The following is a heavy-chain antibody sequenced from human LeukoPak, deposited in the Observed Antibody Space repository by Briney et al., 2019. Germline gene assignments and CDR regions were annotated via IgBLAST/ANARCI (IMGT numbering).Heavy chain of an antibody. D-gene: IGHD2-15*01. J-gene: IGHJ3*02. CDR2: IWYDGSNK. V-gene: IGHV3-30*02. CDR3: ATEVVAATSDAFDI. CDR1: GFTFSSYG. Sequence: GGSLRLSCAASGFTFSSYGMHWVRQAPGKGLEWVAVIWYDGSNKYYADSVKGRFTISRDNSKNTLYLQMNSLRAEDTAVYYCATEVVAATSDAFDIWGQGTMVTVSS.